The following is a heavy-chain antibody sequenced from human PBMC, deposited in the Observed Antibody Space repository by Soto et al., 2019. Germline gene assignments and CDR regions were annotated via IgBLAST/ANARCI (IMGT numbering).Heavy chain of an antibody. CDR3: AKRGDCSGGSCYHMDV. V-gene: IGHV3-23*01. J-gene: IGHJ6*03. Sequence: EVQLLESGGGLVQPGGSLRLSCAASGFTFSSYAMSWVCQAPGKGLEWVSAISGSGGSIYYADSVKGRFTISRDNSKNTLYLQMNSLRAEDTAVYYCAKRGDCSGGSCYHMDVWGKGTTVTVSS. D-gene: IGHD2-15*01. CDR1: GFTFSSYA. CDR2: ISGSGGSI.